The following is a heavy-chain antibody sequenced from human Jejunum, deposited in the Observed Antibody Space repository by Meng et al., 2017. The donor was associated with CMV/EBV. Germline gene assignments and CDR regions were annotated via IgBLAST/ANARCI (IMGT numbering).Heavy chain of an antibody. Sequence: GVSVSRNSVTWNWIRQSPSRGFEWLGRTYYRSKWYNDYVESVKSRIRVNPDTSKNHFSLQLDSVTPEDTAVYYCAGEIKTVRGVIITWGQGTLVTVSS. CDR2: TYYRSKWYN. J-gene: IGHJ5*02. CDR3: AGEIKTVRGVIIT. V-gene: IGHV6-1*01. CDR1: GVSVSRNSVT. D-gene: IGHD3-10*01.